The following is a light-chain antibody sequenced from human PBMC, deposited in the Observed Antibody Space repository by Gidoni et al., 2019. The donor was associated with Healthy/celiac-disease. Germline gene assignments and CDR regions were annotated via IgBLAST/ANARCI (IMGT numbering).Light chain of an antibody. CDR3: QQFNNYPLT. Sequence: AIQLHPPPSSLSASVGDRVTITCRASQGISSSLAWYQQKPGKAPKLLIYDASSLESGVPSRFSGSGSVTDFTLTISSLQPEDFATYYCQQFNNYPLTFGGGTKVEIK. CDR2: DAS. CDR1: QGISSS. V-gene: IGKV1D-13*01. J-gene: IGKJ4*01.